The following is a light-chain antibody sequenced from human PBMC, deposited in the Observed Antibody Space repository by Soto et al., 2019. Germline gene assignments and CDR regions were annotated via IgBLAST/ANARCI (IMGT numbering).Light chain of an antibody. J-gene: IGLJ2*01. CDR2: STN. V-gene: IGLV8-61*01. CDR3: VLYMGSGDLRV. CDR1: SGSVSTSYY. Sequence: QTVVTQEPSFSVSPGGTVTLTCGLSSGSVSTSYYPSWYQQTPGQAPRTLIYSTNTRSSGVPDRFSGSILGNKAALTITGAQADDESDYYCVLYMGSGDLRVFGGGTKVTVL.